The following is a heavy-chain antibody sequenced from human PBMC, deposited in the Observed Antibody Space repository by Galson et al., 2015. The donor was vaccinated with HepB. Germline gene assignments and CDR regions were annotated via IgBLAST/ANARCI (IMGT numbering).Heavy chain of an antibody. J-gene: IGHJ4*02. D-gene: IGHD4-23*01. CDR3: ARDETTVINGFDQ. CDR2: IKQDGSEK. Sequence: SLRLSCAASGFTFKTYWMSWVRQAPGKGLEWVANIKQDGSEKYYVDSVKGRFTISRDNAKNSLYLQMKSLRAEDTAVYYCARDETTVINGFDQWGQGTLVTVSS. CDR1: GFTFKTYW. V-gene: IGHV3-7*05.